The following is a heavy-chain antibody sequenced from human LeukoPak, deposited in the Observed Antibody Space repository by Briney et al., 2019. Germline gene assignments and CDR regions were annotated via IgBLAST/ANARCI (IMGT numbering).Heavy chain of an antibody. Sequence: PGGSLRLSCAASGFTFSDYYMSWIRQAPGKGLEWVSYISNSGSTIYYADSVKGRFNISRDNAKNSLYLQMNSMRAEDKAGYYCAREYSSGWYISDYWGQGTLVTVSS. V-gene: IGHV3-11*01. D-gene: IGHD6-19*01. CDR1: GFTFSDYY. J-gene: IGHJ4*02. CDR3: AREYSSGWYISDY. CDR2: ISNSGSTI.